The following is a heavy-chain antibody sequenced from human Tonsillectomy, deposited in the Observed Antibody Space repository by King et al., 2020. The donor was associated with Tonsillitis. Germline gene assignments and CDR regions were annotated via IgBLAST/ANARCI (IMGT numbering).Heavy chain of an antibody. CDR1: GGSISSYY. D-gene: IGHD3-22*01. J-gene: IGHJ5*02. Sequence: QLQESGPGLVKPSETLSLTCTVSGGSISSYYWSWIREPPGKGLEWIGDIYYIGSTNYNPSLKSRVTISVVTAKNQFSLKLSSVTAADTAVYYCATDSYDSSGYRGWFDPWGQGTLVTVSS. CDR2: IYYIGST. V-gene: IGHV4-59*01. CDR3: ATDSYDSSGYRGWFDP.